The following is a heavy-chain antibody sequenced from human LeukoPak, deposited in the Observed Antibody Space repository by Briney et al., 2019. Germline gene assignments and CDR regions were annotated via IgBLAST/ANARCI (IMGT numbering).Heavy chain of an antibody. D-gene: IGHD4-23*01. Sequence: GGSLRLSCAASGFTFSSYAMSWVRQAPGKGLEWVSVISGSGTSTYYADSVKGRFTISRDNSKNTLSLQMNSLRAEDTAVYYCAKNYGGNVYGGFDYWGQGTLVTVSS. CDR1: GFTFSSYA. J-gene: IGHJ4*02. CDR2: ISGSGTST. V-gene: IGHV3-23*01. CDR3: AKNYGGNVYGGFDY.